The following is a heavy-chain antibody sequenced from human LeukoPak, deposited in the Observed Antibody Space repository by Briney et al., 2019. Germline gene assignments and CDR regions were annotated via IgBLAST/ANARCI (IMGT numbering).Heavy chain of an antibody. Sequence: PPETLSVTCTVSGGSISTYYWSWIRQPPGKGLEWIGYIHKSGSTKYNPSLKSRLITSVDTSKNQFSLKLSSVTAADTAVYYCARHRAHCGGDCYSFDYWGQGTVDPVSS. CDR2: IHKSGST. J-gene: IGHJ4*02. V-gene: IGHV4-59*08. D-gene: IGHD2-21*02. CDR1: GGSISTYY. CDR3: ARHRAHCGGDCYSFDY.